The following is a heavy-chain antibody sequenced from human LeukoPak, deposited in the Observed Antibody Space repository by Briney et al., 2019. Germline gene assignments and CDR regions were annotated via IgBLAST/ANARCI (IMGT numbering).Heavy chain of an antibody. V-gene: IGHV3-23*01. J-gene: IGHJ6*03. CDR1: GFTFSSYA. D-gene: IGHD3-3*01. CDR3: AREGDFWSGYPIDHYYYMDV. Sequence: PGGSLGLSCSVSGFTFSSYALTWVRQAPGKGLEWVSTISGRGDLEFYTESVKGRFTISRDHSKNTVHLQMDSLRAEDTAIYYCAREGDFWSGYPIDHYYYMDVWGKGTTVTVTS. CDR2: ISGRGDLE.